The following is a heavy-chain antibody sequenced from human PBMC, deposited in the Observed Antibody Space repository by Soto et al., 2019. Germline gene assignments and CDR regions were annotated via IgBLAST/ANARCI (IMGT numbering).Heavy chain of an antibody. V-gene: IGHV3-30-3*01. CDR2: ISNDGNNK. Sequence: SLRLSCAASGFPFSSFAMHWVRQAPGKGLEWVAVISNDGNNKNYADSVKGRLTISRDNSMNTLYLQMSSLRPDDTAVYYCAIGRDPYNYNYWGRGTLVTVSS. CDR1: GFPFSSFA. CDR3: AIGRDPYNYNY. J-gene: IGHJ4*02. D-gene: IGHD5-12*01.